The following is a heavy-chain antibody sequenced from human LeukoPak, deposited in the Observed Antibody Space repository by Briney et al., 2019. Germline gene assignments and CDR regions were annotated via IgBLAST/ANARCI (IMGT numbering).Heavy chain of an antibody. D-gene: IGHD2-2*02. Sequence: GASVKVSCKASGYTFTSYGISWVRQAPGQGLEWMGWISAYNGNTNYAQKLQGRVTMTTDTSTSTAYMELRSLGSDDTAVYYCARDGLPAAIYSRYFQHWGQGTLVTVSS. CDR2: ISAYNGNT. CDR3: ARDGLPAAIYSRYFQH. V-gene: IGHV1-18*01. J-gene: IGHJ1*01. CDR1: GYTFTSYG.